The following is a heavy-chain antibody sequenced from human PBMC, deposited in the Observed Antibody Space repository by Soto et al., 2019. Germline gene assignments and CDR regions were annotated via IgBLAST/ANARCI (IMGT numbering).Heavy chain of an antibody. D-gene: IGHD1-26*01. V-gene: IGHV3-30*18. Sequence: GGSLRLSCAASGFTFSSYGMHWVRQAPGKGLEWVAVISYDGSNKYYADSVKGRFTISRDNSKNTLYLQMNSLRAEDTAVYYCAKSGAWELRGGAFDIWGQGTMVTVSS. CDR3: AKSGAWELRGGAFDI. CDR1: GFTFSSYG. CDR2: ISYDGSNK. J-gene: IGHJ3*02.